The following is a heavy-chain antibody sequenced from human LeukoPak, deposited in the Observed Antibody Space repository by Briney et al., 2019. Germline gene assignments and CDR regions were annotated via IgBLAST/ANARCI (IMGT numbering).Heavy chain of an antibody. Sequence: PGGSLRLSCAASGFTFSSYGMHWVRQAPGKGLEWVAFIRYDGSNKYYADSVKGRFTISRDNSKNTLYLQMNSLRAEDTAVYYCAKSPRPGIAGAQGWFDPWGQGTLVTVSS. CDR3: AKSPRPGIAGAQGWFDP. J-gene: IGHJ5*02. CDR2: IRYDGSNK. V-gene: IGHV3-30*02. D-gene: IGHD6-19*01. CDR1: GFTFSSYG.